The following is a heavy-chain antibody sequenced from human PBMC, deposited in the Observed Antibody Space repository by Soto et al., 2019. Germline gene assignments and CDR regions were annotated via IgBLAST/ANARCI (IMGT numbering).Heavy chain of an antibody. CDR1: GGSFSGYY. Sequence: SETLSLTCAVYGGSFSGYYWSWIRQPPGKGLEWIGEINHSGSTNYNPSLKSRVTISVDTSKNQFSLKLSSVTAADTAVYYCARAARRSHYYYGMDVWGQGTTVTVSS. D-gene: IGHD2-15*01. CDR3: ARAARRSHYYYGMDV. V-gene: IGHV4-34*01. J-gene: IGHJ6*02. CDR2: INHSGST.